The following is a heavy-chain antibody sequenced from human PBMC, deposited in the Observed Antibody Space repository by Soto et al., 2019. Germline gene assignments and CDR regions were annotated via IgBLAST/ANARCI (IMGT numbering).Heavy chain of an antibody. Sequence: PGGSLRLSCAATGFTIRTNGMSWVRQAPGKGLEWVSSFSGSGDDTWYAASLKGRFTISRDNSKNTLYLQMNSLRAEDTALYYCAGHGGYSYLGQGTLVTVSS. CDR1: GFTIRTNG. D-gene: IGHD4-17*01. CDR2: FSGSGDDT. V-gene: IGHV3-23*01. CDR3: AGHGGYSY. J-gene: IGHJ4*02.